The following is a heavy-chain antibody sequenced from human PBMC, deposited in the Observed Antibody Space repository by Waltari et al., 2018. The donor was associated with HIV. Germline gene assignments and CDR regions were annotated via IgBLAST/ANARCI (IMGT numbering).Heavy chain of an antibody. J-gene: IGHJ3*01. CDR3: ARGGCSGGTCYSKSFDL. D-gene: IGHD2-21*01. V-gene: IGHV1-69*06. CDR2: IIPMVGTA. Sequence: QVQLAQSGAEVKKPESSVKVSCQPSGGTFGSYTITWGRQAPGQGPEWMGGIIPMVGTATYAQKFQGRVTMTADKSTNTVYLELSTLRFDDTALDYCARGGCSGGTCYSKSFDLWGQGTMVTGSS. CDR1: GGTFGSYT.